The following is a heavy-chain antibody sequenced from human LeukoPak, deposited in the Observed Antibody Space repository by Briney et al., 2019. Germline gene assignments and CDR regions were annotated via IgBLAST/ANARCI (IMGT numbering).Heavy chain of an antibody. V-gene: IGHV4-34*01. CDR1: GGSFSGYY. Sequence: PSETLSLTCAVYGGSFSGYYWSSIRQPPGKGLEWIGEINHSGSTNYNPSLKSRVTISVDTSKNQFSLKLSSVTAADTAVYYCARNSWYPYYFDYWGQGTLVTVSS. D-gene: IGHD6-13*01. CDR3: ARNSWYPYYFDY. CDR2: INHSGST. J-gene: IGHJ4*02.